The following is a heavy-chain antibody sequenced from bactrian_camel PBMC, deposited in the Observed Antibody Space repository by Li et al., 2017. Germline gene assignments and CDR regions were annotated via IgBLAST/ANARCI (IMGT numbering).Heavy chain of an antibody. D-gene: IGHD1*01. CDR3: ATDAGMGPRRRYNN. Sequence: HVQLVESGGGSVQTGGSLRLSCSAPEITYSRMCMAWYRQRPGREREGVASIYVGGSGTNYTDSVKGRFTISRGNTKNTVYLQMNSLKSEDTALYYRATDAGMGPRRRYNNWGKGTQVTVS. CDR1: EITYSRMC. CDR2: IYVGGSGT. J-gene: IGHJ4*01. V-gene: IGHV3S54*01.